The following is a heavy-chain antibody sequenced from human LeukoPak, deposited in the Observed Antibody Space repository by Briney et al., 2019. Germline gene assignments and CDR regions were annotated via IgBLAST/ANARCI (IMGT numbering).Heavy chain of an antibody. CDR1: GFTFGDYA. CDR3: TRTKYYFDY. V-gene: IGHV3-49*04. CDR2: IRSKAYGGTT. J-gene: IGHJ4*02. Sequence: PGGSLRLSCTASGFTFGDYAMSWVRQAPGKGLEWVGFIRSKAYGGTTEYAASVKGGFTISRDDSKSIAYLQMNSLKTEDTAVYYCTRTKYYFDYWGQGTLVTVSS.